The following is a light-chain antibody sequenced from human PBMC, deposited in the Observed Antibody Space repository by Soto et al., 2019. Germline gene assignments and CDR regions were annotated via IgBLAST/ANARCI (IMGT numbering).Light chain of an antibody. J-gene: IGLJ1*01. CDR3: GAWDSSLSAYV. CDR1: SSNIGNNY. CDR2: ENK. Sequence: QSVLTQPPSVSAAPGQKVTISCSGSSSNIGNNYVSWYQQLPGTAPKLVIYENKKRPSGIPDRFSGSQSGTSATLGITGLQTGDEADYYCGAWDSSLSAYVLGTGTKVTVL. V-gene: IGLV1-51*02.